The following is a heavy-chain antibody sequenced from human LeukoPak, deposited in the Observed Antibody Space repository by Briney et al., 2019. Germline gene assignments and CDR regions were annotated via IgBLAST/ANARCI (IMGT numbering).Heavy chain of an antibody. CDR3: ARTTYYPTRNWYFDL. CDR1: GYTFTSYY. Sequence: ASVKVSCKASGYTFTSYYMHWVRQAPGQGLEWMGIINPSGGSTSYAQKFQGRVTMTRDMSTSTVYMELSSLRSEDTAVYYCARTTYYPTRNWYFDLWGRGTLVTVSS. V-gene: IGHV1-46*01. CDR2: INPSGGST. D-gene: IGHD3-10*01. J-gene: IGHJ2*01.